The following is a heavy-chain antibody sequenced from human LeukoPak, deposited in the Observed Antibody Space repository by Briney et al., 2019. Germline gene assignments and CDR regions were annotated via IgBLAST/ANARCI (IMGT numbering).Heavy chain of an antibody. CDR1: GGSISSYY. CDR2: IYYSGST. J-gene: IGHJ6*02. Sequence: SETLSLTCTVSGGSISSYYWSWIRQPPGKGLEWIGYIYYSGSTNYNPSLKSRVTISVDTSKNHFSLKLSSVTAADTAVYYCARVKYSYGSYYYYGMDVWGQGTTVTVSS. V-gene: IGHV4-59*01. D-gene: IGHD5-18*01. CDR3: ARVKYSYGSYYYYGMDV.